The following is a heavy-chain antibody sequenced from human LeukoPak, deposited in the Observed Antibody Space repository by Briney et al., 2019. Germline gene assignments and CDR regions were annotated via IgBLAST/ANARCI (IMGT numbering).Heavy chain of an antibody. D-gene: IGHD4-23*01. J-gene: IGHJ4*02. CDR3: ARLPSGNFDFDH. CDR2: ISGSGSTI. Sequence: PGGSLRLSCATSGFTFSDYYMTWIRQAPGKGLEWISYISGSGSTIYYADSMEGRFTIPRDNAKNSLYLQMNSLRAEDTAVYYCARLPSGNFDFDHWGQGTLVAVSS. CDR1: GFTFSDYY. V-gene: IGHV3-11*01.